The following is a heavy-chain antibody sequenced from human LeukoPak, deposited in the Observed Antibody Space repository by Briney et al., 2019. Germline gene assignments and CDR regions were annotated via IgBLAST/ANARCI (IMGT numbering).Heavy chain of an antibody. J-gene: IGHJ4*02. CDR3: ASSTGYYTGPVLSQFDY. CDR2: IYYSGST. Sequence: SETLSLTCTVSGGSISSGGYYWSWIRQHPGKGLEWIGYIYYSGSTYYNPSLKSRVTISVDTSKNQFSLKLSSVTAADTAVYYCASSTGYYTGPVLSQFDYWGQGTLVTVSS. CDR1: GGSISSGGYY. V-gene: IGHV4-31*03. D-gene: IGHD3/OR15-3a*01.